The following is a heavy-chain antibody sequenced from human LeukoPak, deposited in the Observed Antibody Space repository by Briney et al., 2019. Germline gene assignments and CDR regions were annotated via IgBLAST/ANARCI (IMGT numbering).Heavy chain of an antibody. D-gene: IGHD3-10*01. J-gene: IGHJ4*02. V-gene: IGHV4-59*12. CDR3: ARGHYGPGIGTYPN. CDR1: GAYISPNY. Sequence: PSETLSLTCTVSGAYISPNYWSWFRQPPGKGLEWIGYIYYSGSTSYNPSLKSRVTISLDTSKNQFSLKLSSVTAADTAVYYCARGHYGPGIGTYPNWGQGTLVTVSS. CDR2: IYYSGST.